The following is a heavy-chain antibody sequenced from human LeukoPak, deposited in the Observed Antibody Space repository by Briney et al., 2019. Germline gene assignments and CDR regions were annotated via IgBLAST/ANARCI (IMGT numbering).Heavy chain of an antibody. V-gene: IGHV1-2*04. D-gene: IGHD6-19*01. J-gene: IGHJ6*02. Sequence: ASVKVSCKASGYTFTSYGISWVRQAPGQGLEWMGWINPNNGGTNYAQKFQGWVTMTRDTSISTAYMELSRLRSDDTAVYYCARDQGAVAGLHYYYGMDVWGQGTTVTVSS. CDR1: GYTFTSYG. CDR3: ARDQGAVAGLHYYYGMDV. CDR2: INPNNGGT.